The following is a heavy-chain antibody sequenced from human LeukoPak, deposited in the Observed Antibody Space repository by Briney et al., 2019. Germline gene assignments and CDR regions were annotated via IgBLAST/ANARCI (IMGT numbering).Heavy chain of an antibody. J-gene: IGHJ4*02. D-gene: IGHD6-19*01. V-gene: IGHV1-2*02. CDR3: ARELASSSWYSYSSGWYAGSY. CDR2: INPNSGGT. CDR1: GYTFTGYY. Sequence: GASVKVSCKASGYTFTGYYLHWVRQAPGQGVEWMGWINPNSGGTNYAQKFQDSVTMTRDTSISTAYMELSRLRSDDTAVYYCARELASSSWYSYSSGWYAGSYWGQGTLVTVSS.